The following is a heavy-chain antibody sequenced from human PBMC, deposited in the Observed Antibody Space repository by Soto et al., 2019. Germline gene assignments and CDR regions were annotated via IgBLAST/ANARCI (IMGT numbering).Heavy chain of an antibody. D-gene: IGHD2-15*01. J-gene: IGHJ4*01. CDR2: ISGSGGTT. Sequence: GGSLRLSCAASGFTFSNYAMNWVRQAPGKGLEWVSAISGSGGTTYYADSVKGRFTMSRDNSKNTLYLQMNSLRADDTAVYYCATLPSRPYYFDYSGLGTLLTVSS. CDR1: GFTFSNYA. V-gene: IGHV3-23*01. CDR3: ATLPSRPYYFDY.